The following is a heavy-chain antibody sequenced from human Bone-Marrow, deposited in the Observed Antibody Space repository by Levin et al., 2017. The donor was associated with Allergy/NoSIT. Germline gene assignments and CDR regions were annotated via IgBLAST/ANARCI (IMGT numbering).Heavy chain of an antibody. Sequence: GGSLRLSCATSGFTLDDYAMHWVRQAPGKGLEWVSGISWNSGSIGYADSVKGRFTTSRDNAGNSLYLVMHSLRAEATALYYCGKAVLYPAGPMFGHSGQGTLVTVSS. J-gene: IGHJ4*02. CDR3: GKAVLYPAGPMFGH. D-gene: IGHD2/OR15-2a*01. CDR1: GFTLDDYA. V-gene: IGHV3-9*01. CDR2: ISWNSGSI.